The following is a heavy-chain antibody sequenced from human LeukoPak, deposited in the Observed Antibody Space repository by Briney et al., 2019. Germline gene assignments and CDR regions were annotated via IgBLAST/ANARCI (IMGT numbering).Heavy chain of an antibody. CDR1: GFTFSSYA. V-gene: IGHV3-30-3*01. D-gene: IGHD6-13*01. Sequence: GGSLRLSCAASGFTFSSYAMHWVRQAPGKGLEWVAVISYDGSNKYYADSVKGRFTISRDNSKNTLYLQMNSLRAEDTAVYYCARDWAAAAGTSIFQHWGQGTLVTVSS. CDR2: ISYDGSNK. J-gene: IGHJ1*01. CDR3: ARDWAAAAGTSIFQH.